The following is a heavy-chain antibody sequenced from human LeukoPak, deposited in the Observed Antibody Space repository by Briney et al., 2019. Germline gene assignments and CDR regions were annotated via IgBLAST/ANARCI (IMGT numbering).Heavy chain of an antibody. Sequence: GGSLRLSCAASGFTFSDNYMSWIRQAPGKGLEWVSYITDTGTTIYYPDSVKGRFTISRDNAKNSLYLQMNSLRAEDTAVYYCARRHCSSTSCPLVDYWGQGTLVTVSS. CDR3: ARRHCSSTSCPLVDY. CDR1: GFTFSDNY. V-gene: IGHV3-11*04. J-gene: IGHJ4*02. CDR2: ITDTGTTI. D-gene: IGHD2-2*01.